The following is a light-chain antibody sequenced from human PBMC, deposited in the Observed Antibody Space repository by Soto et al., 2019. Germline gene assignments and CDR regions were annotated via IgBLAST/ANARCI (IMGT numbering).Light chain of an antibody. J-gene: IGKJ1*01. CDR1: QSVSSSN. V-gene: IGKV3-15*01. Sequence: VGLAESPGTLSVNQGEGATLSCRASQSVSSSNLAWYPQKPGQAPSLLIYGAFTRATGIPARFSGTGSGTEFTLTISSLQPDEFATYYCQQYNRYSFGQGTKVAIK. CDR2: GAF. CDR3: QQYNRYS.